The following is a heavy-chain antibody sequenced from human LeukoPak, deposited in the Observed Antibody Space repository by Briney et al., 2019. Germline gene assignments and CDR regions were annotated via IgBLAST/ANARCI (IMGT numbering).Heavy chain of an antibody. Sequence: SQTLSLTCTVSGGSISSGDYYWSWIRQPPGKGLEWIGYIYYSGNTYYNPSLKSRVTISVDTSKNQFSLKLSSVTAADTAVYYCARHVNMVRGVIISHYYYYMDVWGKGTTVTVSS. D-gene: IGHD3-10*01. CDR3: ARHVNMVRGVIISHYYYYMDV. V-gene: IGHV4-30-4*08. CDR1: GGSISSGDYY. J-gene: IGHJ6*03. CDR2: IYYSGNT.